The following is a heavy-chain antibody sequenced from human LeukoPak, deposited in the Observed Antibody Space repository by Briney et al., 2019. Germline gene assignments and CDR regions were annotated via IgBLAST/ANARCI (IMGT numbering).Heavy chain of an antibody. Sequence: GGSLRLSCAASGLSFSGAWMTWVRQCPGKGLEWVGLIRSRNEGETAAYATPVRGRFIISRDDSRKTIYLQMNSLKTEDTAVYYCNTDINTIYDNVYWGQGTLVTVSS. J-gene: IGHJ4*02. CDR1: GLSFSGAW. V-gene: IGHV3-15*01. CDR2: IRSRNEGETA. D-gene: IGHD3-9*01. CDR3: NTDINTIYDNVY.